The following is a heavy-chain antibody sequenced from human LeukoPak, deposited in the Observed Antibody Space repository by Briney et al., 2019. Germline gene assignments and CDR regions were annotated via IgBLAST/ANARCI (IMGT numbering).Heavy chain of an antibody. Sequence: PSGTLCLSCAVSGGSVSSGSYYWGWIRQPPGKGLEWIVYIYYSGSSNYNPYLKSRVTISVDTSKNQFSLKLSSVTAADTAVYYCARARHPNWFDPWGQGTLVTVSS. J-gene: IGHJ5*02. CDR1: GGSVSSGSYY. CDR3: ARARHPNWFDP. CDR2: IYYSGSS. V-gene: IGHV4-61*01.